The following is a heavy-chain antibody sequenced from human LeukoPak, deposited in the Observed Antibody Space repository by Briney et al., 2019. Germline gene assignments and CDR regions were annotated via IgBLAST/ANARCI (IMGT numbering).Heavy chain of an antibody. V-gene: IGHV3-72*01. CDR2: TRNKANGYTT. CDR3: ARNYYHSSGYYLDY. CDR1: GFTLSDHY. Sequence: GGSLRLSCAASGFTLSDHYMDWVRQAPGKGLEWVGRTRNKANGYTTEYATSVKGRFTISRDDSKNSLYLQMNSLKTEDTAVYYCARNYYHSSGYYLDYWGQGTLVTVSS. J-gene: IGHJ4*02. D-gene: IGHD3-22*01.